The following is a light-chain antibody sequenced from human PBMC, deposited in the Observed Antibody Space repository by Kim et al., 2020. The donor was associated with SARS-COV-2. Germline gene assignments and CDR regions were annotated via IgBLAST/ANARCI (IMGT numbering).Light chain of an antibody. CDR2: SAF. Sequence: ASVGDTVTITCRASQGINSNLAWYKQRPGKAPNLLIYSAFTLHSGVPSRFSGSGSGTDFTLTITSLQPEDFATYHCQQHHSFPLTFGGGTKVEIK. CDR1: QGINSN. V-gene: IGKV1-9*01. CDR3: QQHHSFPLT. J-gene: IGKJ4*01.